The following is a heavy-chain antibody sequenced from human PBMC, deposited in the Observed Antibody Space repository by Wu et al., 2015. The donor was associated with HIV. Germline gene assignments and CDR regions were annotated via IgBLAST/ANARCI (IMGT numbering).Heavy chain of an antibody. CDR1: GYTFTDYY. D-gene: IGHD6-19*01. V-gene: IGHV1-2*02. J-gene: IGHJ6*02. CDR2: INPNSGGT. Sequence: QVQLVQSGAEVKKPGASVKVSCKAFGYTFTDYYIHWVRQAPGQGLEWMGWINPNSGGTKFAQKFQGRVTMTRDTSISSAYMELTRLRSDDTAVYYCARPAYSSGWSDYYYYVMDVWGQGTTVTVSS. CDR3: ARPAYSSGWSDYYYYVMDV.